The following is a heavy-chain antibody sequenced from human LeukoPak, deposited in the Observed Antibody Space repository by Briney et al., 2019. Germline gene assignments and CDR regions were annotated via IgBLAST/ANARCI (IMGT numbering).Heavy chain of an antibody. CDR3: ARDVAGSWGYFDY. D-gene: IGHD6-19*01. CDR2: VNPSTGSS. Sequence: ASVKVSCKASGYTFTSYNIHWVRQAPGQGLEWMRIVNPSTGSSSYAQKFQGRVSMTRDTSTSTVDMELSSLRSEDTAVFYCARDVAGSWGYFDYWGQGTLVTVSS. J-gene: IGHJ4*02. V-gene: IGHV1-46*01. CDR1: GYTFTSYN.